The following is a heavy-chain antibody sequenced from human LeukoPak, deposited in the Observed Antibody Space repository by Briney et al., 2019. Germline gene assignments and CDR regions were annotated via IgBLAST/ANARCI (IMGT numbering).Heavy chain of an antibody. V-gene: IGHV3-23*01. CDR1: GFTFSSYA. J-gene: IGHJ1*01. D-gene: IGHD6-13*01. CDR2: ITGSGGST. CDR3: AKDRTYSSSWPEYFQH. Sequence: GKSLRLSCAASGFTFSSYAMSWVRQGPGKGLEWVSSITGSGGSTDYADSVKGRFTISRDNSKNTLYLQMNSLRAEDTAVYYCAKDRTYSSSWPEYFQHWGQGTLVTVSS.